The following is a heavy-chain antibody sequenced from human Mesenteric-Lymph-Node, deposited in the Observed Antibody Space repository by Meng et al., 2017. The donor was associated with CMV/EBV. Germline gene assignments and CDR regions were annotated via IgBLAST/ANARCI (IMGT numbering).Heavy chain of an antibody. D-gene: IGHD3-9*01. CDR1: GGSISGYY. V-gene: IGHV4-59*01. J-gene: IGHJ4*02. CDR2: IYYNGGN. CDR3: ARTGNEILTGYYLDY. Sequence: SGGSISGYYWNWIRQPPGKGLEWNGYIYYNGGNNYNPYLKSRVDISVDTSKNQFSLNLSAVTAADTAVYYCARTGNEILTGYYLDYWGQGTLVTVSS.